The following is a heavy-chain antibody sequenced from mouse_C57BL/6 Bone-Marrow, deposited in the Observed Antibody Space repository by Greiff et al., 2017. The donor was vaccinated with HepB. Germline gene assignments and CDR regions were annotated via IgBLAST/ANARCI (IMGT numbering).Heavy chain of an antibody. Sequence: QVQLQQPGAELVKPGASVKMSCKASGYTFTSYWITWVKQRPGQGLEWIGDIFPGSGSTNYNEKFKSKATLTVDTSSSTAYMQLSSLTSEDSAVYYCARGGDYDGRGYAMDYWGQGTSVTVSS. CDR1: GYTFTSYW. J-gene: IGHJ4*01. CDR3: ARGGDYDGRGYAMDY. V-gene: IGHV1-55*01. D-gene: IGHD2-4*01. CDR2: IFPGSGST.